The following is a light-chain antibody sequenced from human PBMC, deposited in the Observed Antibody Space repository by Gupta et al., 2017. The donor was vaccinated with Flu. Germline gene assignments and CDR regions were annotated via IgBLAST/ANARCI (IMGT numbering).Light chain of an antibody. V-gene: IGLV4-69*01. J-gene: IGLJ3*02. CDR2: LNSDGSH. CDR3: QTWGTGNWV. Sequence: VKLTCTRSSGHSSDAIEWHQQQPEKGPRYLMKLNSDGSHRKGDGIPDRFSGSSSGAERYLTISSIQSEDEADYYCQTWGTGNWVFGGGTKLTVL. CDR1: SGHSSDA.